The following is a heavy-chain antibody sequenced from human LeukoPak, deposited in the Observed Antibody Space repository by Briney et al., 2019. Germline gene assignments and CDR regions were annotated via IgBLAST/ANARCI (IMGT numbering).Heavy chain of an antibody. CDR3: AREIVVVVAATSRAIDY. CDR1: GYTFTSYY. V-gene: IGHV1-46*01. J-gene: IGHJ4*02. CDR2: INPSGGST. D-gene: IGHD2-15*01. Sequence: GASVKVSCKASGYTFTSYYMHWVRQAPGQGLEWMGIINPSGGSTSYAQKFQGRATMTRDMSTSTVYMELSSLRSEDTAVYYCAREIVVVVAATSRAIDYWGQGTLVTVSS.